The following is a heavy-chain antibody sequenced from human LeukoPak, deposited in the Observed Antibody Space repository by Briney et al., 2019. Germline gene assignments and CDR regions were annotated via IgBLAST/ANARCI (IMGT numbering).Heavy chain of an antibody. CDR1: GYTFTSYG. CDR2: VSAYNSDT. D-gene: IGHD4-17*01. Sequence: GASVKVSCKASGYTFTSYGISWVRQAPGQGLEWLGWVSAYNSDTDYAQKLQGRVTMTTDTSTNTGYMELRSLKSDDTAVYYCARKGTVTHGYWGQGTLVTVSS. CDR3: ARKGTVTHGY. V-gene: IGHV1-18*01. J-gene: IGHJ4*02.